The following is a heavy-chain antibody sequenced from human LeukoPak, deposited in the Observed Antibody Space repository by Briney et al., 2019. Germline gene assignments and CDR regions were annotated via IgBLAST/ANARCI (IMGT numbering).Heavy chain of an antibody. V-gene: IGHV3-73*01. Sequence: GGSLRLCCAASGFTFSSYGMHWVRQAPGKGLEWVGRIRSKANSYATAYAASVKGRFTISRDDSKNTAYLQMNSLKTEDTAVYYCTRPDGDGYNRYYYYYMDVWGKGTTVTVSS. CDR2: IRSKANSYAT. D-gene: IGHD5-24*01. J-gene: IGHJ6*03. CDR1: GFTFSSYG. CDR3: TRPDGDGYNRYYYYYMDV.